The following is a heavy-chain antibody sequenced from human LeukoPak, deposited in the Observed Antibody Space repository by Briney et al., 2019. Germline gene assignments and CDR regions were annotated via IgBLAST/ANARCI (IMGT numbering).Heavy chain of an antibody. CDR3: ARDFVYGSSSY. V-gene: IGHV3-48*01. J-gene: IGHJ4*02. CDR1: GFTFSGYS. CDR2: IGRSSST. Sequence: PGGSLRLSCAATGFTFSGYSMSWVRQAPGKGLEWVSSIGRSSSTYYTDSVKGRFTISRDNAKNSPYLQMNNLRAEDTAVYYCARDFVYGSSSYWGQGTLVTVSS. D-gene: IGHD6-6*01.